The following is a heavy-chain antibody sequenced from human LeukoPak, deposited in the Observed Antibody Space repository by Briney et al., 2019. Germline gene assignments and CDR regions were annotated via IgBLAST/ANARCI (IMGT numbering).Heavy chain of an antibody. J-gene: IGHJ6*03. CDR3: ARGGKYCDILTGYYPLYRYYYYYMDV. CDR1: GYTFTSYD. V-gene: IGHV1-8*01. CDR2: MNPNSGNT. Sequence: ASVKVSCKASGYTFTSYDINWVRQATGQGLEWMGWMNPNSGNTGYAQKFQGRVTMTRNTSISTAYMELSSLRSEDTAVYYCARGGKYCDILTGYYPLYRYYYYYMDVWGKGTTVTISS. D-gene: IGHD3-9*01.